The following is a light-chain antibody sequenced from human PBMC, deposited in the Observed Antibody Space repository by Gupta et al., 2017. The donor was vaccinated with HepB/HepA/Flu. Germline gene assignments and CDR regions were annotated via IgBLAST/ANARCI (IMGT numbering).Light chain of an antibody. V-gene: IGKV3-11*01. Sequence: EIVLTQSPATLSLSPGERATPSCRASQSVSSYLAWYPQKPGQAPRLLIYDASNRATGIPARFSGSGSGTDFTLTISSLEPEDFAVYYCQQRSNWPPYNFGQGTKLEIK. CDR3: QQRSNWPPYN. CDR1: QSVSSY. CDR2: DAS. J-gene: IGKJ2*01.